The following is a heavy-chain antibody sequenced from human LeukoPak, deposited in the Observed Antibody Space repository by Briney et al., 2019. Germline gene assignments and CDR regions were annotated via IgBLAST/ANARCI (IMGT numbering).Heavy chain of an antibody. V-gene: IGHV3-23*01. Sequence: GGSLRLSCAASGFTFSSYAMSWVRQAPGKGLEWVSAISGSGGSTYYADSVKGRFTISRDNPKNTLYLQMNSLRAEDTAVYYCAKGGTYYDFWSGYYWGQGTLVTVSS. CDR2: ISGSGGST. CDR1: GFTFSSYA. CDR3: AKGGTYYDFWSGYY. J-gene: IGHJ4*02. D-gene: IGHD3-3*01.